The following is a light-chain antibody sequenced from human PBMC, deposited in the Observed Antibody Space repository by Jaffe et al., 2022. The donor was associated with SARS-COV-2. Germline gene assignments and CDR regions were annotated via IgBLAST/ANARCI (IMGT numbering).Light chain of an antibody. J-gene: IGLJ3*02. Sequence: QLVLTQSPSASASLGASVKLTCTLTSGRSSNAIAWHQQQPEKGPRFLMKVNSDGSHSKGDGIPDRFSGSSSGAERYLTISGLQSEDEADYYCQTWGTGSWVFGGGTKLTVL. CDR3: QTWGTGSWV. CDR1: SGRSSNA. CDR2: VNSDGSH. V-gene: IGLV4-69*01.